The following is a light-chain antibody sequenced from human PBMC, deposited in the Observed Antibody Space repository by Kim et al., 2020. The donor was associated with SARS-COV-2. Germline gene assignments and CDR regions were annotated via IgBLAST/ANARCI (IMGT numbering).Light chain of an antibody. Sequence: SEGERVTITCRASQDISNYLAWFQLKPGKAPNLLTYAASAWQPGVPSRSSGSGSGTDFTLPVASLQPEDVATYYCQKCDSAPWSFAQGTKVAIK. V-gene: IGKV1-27*01. J-gene: IGKJ1*01. CDR1: QDISNY. CDR2: AAS. CDR3: QKCDSAPWS.